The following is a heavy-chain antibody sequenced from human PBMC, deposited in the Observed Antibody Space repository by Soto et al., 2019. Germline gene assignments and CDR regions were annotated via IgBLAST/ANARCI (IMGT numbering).Heavy chain of an antibody. D-gene: IGHD1-26*01. CDR2: IYYSGST. Sequence: SETLSLTCTVSGGSISSSSYYWGWIRQPPGKGLEWIGSIYYSGSTYYNPSLKSRVTISVDTSKNQFSLKLSSVTAADTAVYYCARHRGGSYTGRYFDYWGQGTLVTVSS. CDR1: GGSISSSSYY. J-gene: IGHJ4*02. V-gene: IGHV4-39*01. CDR3: ARHRGGSYTGRYFDY.